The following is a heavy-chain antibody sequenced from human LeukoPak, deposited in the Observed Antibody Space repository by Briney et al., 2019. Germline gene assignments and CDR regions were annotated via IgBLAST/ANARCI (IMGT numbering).Heavy chain of an antibody. CDR1: VFTCSIYA. CDR2: ISGSGGST. J-gene: IGHJ4*02. V-gene: IGHV3-23*01. CDR3: AKGDSSGYYYPLGYFDY. Sequence: GALILSCASSVFTCSIYAMSWVRQAPGKGLGCFSAISGSGGSTYYADSVKGRFTISRDNSKNTLYLQMNSLRAEDTAVYYCAKGDSSGYYYPLGYFDYWGQGTLVTVSS. D-gene: IGHD3-22*01.